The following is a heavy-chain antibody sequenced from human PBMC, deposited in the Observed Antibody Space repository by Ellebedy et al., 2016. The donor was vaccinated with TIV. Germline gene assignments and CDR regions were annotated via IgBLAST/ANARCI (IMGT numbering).Heavy chain of an antibody. V-gene: IGHV3-74*01. D-gene: IGHD6-19*01. J-gene: IGHJ4*02. Sequence: GESLKISCAASGFTFSNYWIHWVRQAPGKGLVWLSRINRDGSSANYADSVKGRFSISRDNSKNTLYVQMNSLRAEDTAGYYCARGGRDQWLIDYWGQGTLVTVSS. CDR3: ARGGRDQWLIDY. CDR2: INRDGSSA. CDR1: GFTFSNYW.